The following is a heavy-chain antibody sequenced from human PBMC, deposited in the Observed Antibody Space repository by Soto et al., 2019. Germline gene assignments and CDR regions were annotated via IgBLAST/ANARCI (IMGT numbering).Heavy chain of an antibody. CDR1: GFTFSSYA. CDR2: ISGSGGST. V-gene: IGHV3-23*01. D-gene: IGHD5-12*01. J-gene: IGHJ4*02. Sequence: EVQLLESGGGLVQPGGSLRLSCAASGFTFSSYAMSWVRQAPGKGLEWVSAISGSGGSTYYADSGKGRFTISRDNSKNTLYLQINSNRAMDTAVYYCVKMSNGHDSIIYFDYWGQGTLVTVSS. CDR3: VKMSNGHDSIIYFDY.